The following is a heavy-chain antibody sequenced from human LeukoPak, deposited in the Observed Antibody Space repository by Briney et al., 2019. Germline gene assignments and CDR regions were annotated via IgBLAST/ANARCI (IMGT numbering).Heavy chain of an antibody. CDR2: INPNSGGT. J-gene: IGHJ5*02. Sequence: ASVKVSCKTSGYSFTDCYMHWVRQAPGQGLEWMGWINPNSGGTSSAQKFQGRVTMTRDTSITTVYMEVSWLTSDDTAIYYCARADRLHGGPYLIGPWGQGTLVTVSS. CDR3: ARADRLHGGPYLIGP. V-gene: IGHV1-2*02. CDR1: GYSFTDCY. D-gene: IGHD2-21*01.